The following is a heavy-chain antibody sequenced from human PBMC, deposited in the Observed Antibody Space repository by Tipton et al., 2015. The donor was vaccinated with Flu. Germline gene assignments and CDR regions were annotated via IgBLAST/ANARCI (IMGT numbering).Heavy chain of an antibody. CDR3: ARDRVDSSGFIDY. CDR2: IYYSGST. CDR1: GDSISSYY. D-gene: IGHD3-22*01. J-gene: IGHJ4*02. Sequence: GSLRLSCTVSGDSISSYYWTWIRQPPGKGLEWIGHIYYSGSTNYSPSLKSRVTISVDTSKNQFSLKLSSVTAADTAVYYCARDRVDSSGFIDYGGQGPLLPVS. V-gene: IGHV4-59*01.